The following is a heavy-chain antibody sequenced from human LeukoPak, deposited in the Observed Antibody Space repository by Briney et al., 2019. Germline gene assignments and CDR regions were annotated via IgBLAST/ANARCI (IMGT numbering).Heavy chain of an antibody. CDR2: IYTSGST. CDR1: GGSISSGSYY. Sequence: SETLSLTCTVSGGSISSGSYYWTWIRQPAGKGLEWIGRIYTSGSTNYNPSLKSRVTISVDTSKNQFSLKLSSVTAADTAVYYCARAPGVTTFTSFDYWGQGTLVTVSS. V-gene: IGHV4-61*02. CDR3: ARAPGVTTFTSFDY. D-gene: IGHD2/OR15-2a*01. J-gene: IGHJ4*02.